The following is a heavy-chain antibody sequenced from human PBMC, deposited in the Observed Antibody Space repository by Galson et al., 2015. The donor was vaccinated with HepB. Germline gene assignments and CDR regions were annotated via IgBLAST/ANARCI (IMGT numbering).Heavy chain of an antibody. J-gene: IGHJ4*02. CDR1: GFTFDDYA. V-gene: IGHV3-43D*03. D-gene: IGHD3-22*01. Sequence: SLRLSCAASGFTFDDYAMHWVRQVPGKGLEWVSLISWNGGTTFYADSVKGRFTIARDNGQDSLYLQMNSLRAEDTAFHYCAKGDHYDSTAYHAIDYWGQGTLVTVSS. CDR2: ISWNGGTT. CDR3: AKGDHYDSTAYHAIDY.